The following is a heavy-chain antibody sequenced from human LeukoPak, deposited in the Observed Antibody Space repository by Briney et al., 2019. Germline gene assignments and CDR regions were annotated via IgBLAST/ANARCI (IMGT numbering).Heavy chain of an antibody. Sequence: GGSLRVSCAASGFTFSSYAMSWVRQAPGNGLEWVSAISGSGGSTYYADSVKGRFTISRDNSKNTLYLQMNSLRAEDTAVYYCAKAPYCSSTSCYLDYWGQGTLVTVSS. CDR2: ISGSGGST. CDR1: GFTFSSYA. D-gene: IGHD2-2*01. CDR3: AKAPYCSSTSCYLDY. J-gene: IGHJ4*02. V-gene: IGHV3-23*01.